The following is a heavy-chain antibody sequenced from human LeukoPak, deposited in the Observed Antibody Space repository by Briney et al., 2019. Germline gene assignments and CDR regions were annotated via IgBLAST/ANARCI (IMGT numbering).Heavy chain of an antibody. Sequence: SETLSLTCTVSGGSISSYYWSWIRQPPGKGLGWIGYIYYSGSTNYNPSLKSRVTISVDTSKNQFSLKLSSVTAADTAVYYCARGSQRYYGDYLRDFDYWGQGTLVTVSS. V-gene: IGHV4-59*01. J-gene: IGHJ4*02. CDR1: GGSISSYY. CDR3: ARGSQRYYGDYLRDFDY. D-gene: IGHD4-17*01. CDR2: IYYSGST.